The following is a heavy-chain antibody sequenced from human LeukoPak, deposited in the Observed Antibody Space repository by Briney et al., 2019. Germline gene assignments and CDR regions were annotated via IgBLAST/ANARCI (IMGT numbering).Heavy chain of an antibody. CDR2: ITGSTGST. CDR3: AKAPLYGSDFDY. Sequence: PGGSLRLSCAASGFTFSSYAMTWVRQPPGKGLEGVSSITGSTGSTYYADSVKGRFTISRDNPKNMLYLQMNSLRAEDTAMYFCAKAPLYGSDFDYWGQGTLVTVSS. CDR1: GFTFSSYA. D-gene: IGHD2-8*01. J-gene: IGHJ4*02. V-gene: IGHV3-23*01.